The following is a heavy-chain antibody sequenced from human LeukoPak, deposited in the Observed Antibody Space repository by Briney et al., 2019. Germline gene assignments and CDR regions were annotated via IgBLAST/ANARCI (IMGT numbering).Heavy chain of an antibody. D-gene: IGHD3-10*01. CDR2: INTNTGNP. J-gene: IGHJ3*02. V-gene: IGHV7-4-1*01. Sequence: ASVKVSCKASGYTFTSYAMNWVRQAPGQGLEWMGWINTNTGNPTYAQGFTGRFVFSLDTSVSTAYLQIGSLKAEDTAVYYCARDLWFGELSWGQYAFDIWGQGTMVTVSS. CDR1: GYTFTSYA. CDR3: ARDLWFGELSWGQYAFDI.